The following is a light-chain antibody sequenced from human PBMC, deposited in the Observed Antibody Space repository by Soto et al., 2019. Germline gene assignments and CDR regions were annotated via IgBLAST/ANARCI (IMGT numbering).Light chain of an antibody. V-gene: IGKV2-30*01. Sequence: DIVMTQFPLSLPVTLGQPASISCRSSQSLVYSDGNTYLNWFHQRPGQPPRRLIYKVSNRDSGVPDRISGSGSGTDFTLQISRVEAEDVGIYYCMQGTRSITFGQGTRLEIK. CDR1: QSLVYSDGNTY. J-gene: IGKJ5*01. CDR2: KVS. CDR3: MQGTRSIT.